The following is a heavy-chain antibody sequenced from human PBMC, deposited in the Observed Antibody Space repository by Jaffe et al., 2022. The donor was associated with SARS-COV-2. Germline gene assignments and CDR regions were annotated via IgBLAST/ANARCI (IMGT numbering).Heavy chain of an antibody. CDR2: ITGSSSYI. D-gene: IGHD4-17*01. CDR1: GFTFSSYA. J-gene: IGHJ5*02. V-gene: IGHV3-21*01. Sequence: EVQLVESGGGLVKPGGSLRLSCAASGFTFSSYAMNWVRQAPGKGLEWVSSITGSSSYIYYADSVKGRFTISRDNAKNSLYLQMNNLRAEDTAVYFCAKDGVDNDDYTNFDHWGQGTLVTVSS. CDR3: AKDGVDNDDYTNFDH.